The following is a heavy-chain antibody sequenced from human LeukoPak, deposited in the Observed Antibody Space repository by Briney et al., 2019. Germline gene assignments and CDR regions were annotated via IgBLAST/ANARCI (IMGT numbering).Heavy chain of an antibody. D-gene: IGHD2-8*02. Sequence: GGSLRLSCAASGFTFDDYAMHWVRQPPGKGLEWVSSIFPSGGEIHYADSVRGRFTISRDNSKSTLSLQMNSLRAEDTAIYYCATYRQVLLPFESWGQGTLVTVSS. J-gene: IGHJ4*02. CDR3: ATYRQVLLPFES. V-gene: IGHV3-23*01. CDR2: IFPSGGEI. CDR1: GFTFDDYA.